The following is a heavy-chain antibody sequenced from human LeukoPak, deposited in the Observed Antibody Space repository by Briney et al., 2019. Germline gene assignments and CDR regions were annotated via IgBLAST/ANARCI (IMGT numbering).Heavy chain of an antibody. CDR1: GFTFSSYE. CDR3: ARVQPRFGYYGSGSYYNPFDY. J-gene: IGHJ4*02. V-gene: IGHV3-48*03. Sequence: PGGSLRLFCAASGFTFSSYEMNWVRQAPGKGLEWVSYISSSGSTIYYADSVKGRFTISRDNAKNSLYLQMNSLRAEDTAVYYCARVQPRFGYYGSGSYYNPFDYWGQGTLVTVSS. D-gene: IGHD3-10*01. CDR2: ISSSGSTI.